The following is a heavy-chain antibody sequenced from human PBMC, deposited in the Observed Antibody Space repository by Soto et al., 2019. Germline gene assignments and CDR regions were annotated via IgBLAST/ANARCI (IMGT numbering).Heavy chain of an antibody. CDR2: IYHGGST. CDR3: ARVGAPSVAEINWFDP. D-gene: IGHD1-26*01. CDR1: GYSISSGYY. J-gene: IGHJ5*02. Sequence: SETLSLTCAVSGYSISSGYYWGWLRQPPGKGLEWIGSIYHGGSTYYNPSLNSRVTLSIDMTNNHVSLILNSVTAADTAVYYCARVGAPSVAEINWFDPWGQGTLVTVSS. V-gene: IGHV4-38-2*01.